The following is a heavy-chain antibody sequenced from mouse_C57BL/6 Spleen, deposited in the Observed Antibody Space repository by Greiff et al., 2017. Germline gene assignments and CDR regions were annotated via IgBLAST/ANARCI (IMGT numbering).Heavy chain of an antibody. D-gene: IGHD1-1*01. J-gene: IGHJ4*01. CDR1: GFTFSSYG. V-gene: IGHV5-6*02. CDR3: ARRVTAVVATWDYYAMDY. Sequence: DVKLVESGGDLVKPSGSLKLSCAVSGFTFSSYGMSWVRQTPDKRLEWVATMSSGGSYTYYPASVKGRFTISRDNAKNTLYLQMSNLMSEDTAMYYYARRVTAVVATWDYYAMDYWGQGTSVTVSS. CDR2: MSSGGSYT.